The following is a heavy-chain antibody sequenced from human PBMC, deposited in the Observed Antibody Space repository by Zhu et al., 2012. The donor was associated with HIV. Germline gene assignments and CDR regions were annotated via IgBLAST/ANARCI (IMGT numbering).Heavy chain of an antibody. CDR3: ARLDDILTGYYSLRDGFDI. D-gene: IGHD3-9*01. Sequence: QVQLQESGPGLVKPSETLSLTCAVSGYSISRGYYWGWIRQSPGKGLEWIGSIFHGGTTYYKSSLKSRVTISLDMSKNQFSLKLTSVTAADTAVYYCARLDDILTGYYSLRDGFDIWGQGTMVTVSS. CDR1: GYSISRGYY. V-gene: IGHV4-38-2*01. J-gene: IGHJ3*02. CDR2: IFHGGTT.